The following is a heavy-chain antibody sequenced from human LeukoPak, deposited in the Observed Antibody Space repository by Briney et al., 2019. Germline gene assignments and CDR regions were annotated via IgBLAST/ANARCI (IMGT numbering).Heavy chain of an antibody. D-gene: IGHD5-18*01. CDR2: ISGSGGST. Sequence: PGGSLRLSCAASGFIFSSYAMSWVRPAPGKGLEWVSAISGSGGSTYYADSVKGRFTISRDNSNKTLYLQINRLRAEGTAVYYCAKAVDRAMVDYWGQGTLVTVSS. CDR1: GFIFSSYA. CDR3: AKAVDRAMVDY. J-gene: IGHJ4*02. V-gene: IGHV3-23*01.